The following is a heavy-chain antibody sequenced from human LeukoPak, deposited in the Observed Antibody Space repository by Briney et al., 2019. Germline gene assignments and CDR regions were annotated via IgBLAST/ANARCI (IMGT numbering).Heavy chain of an antibody. Sequence: GGSLRLSCAASGFTVSSNYMGWVRQAPGEGLEWVSVIYSGGSTYYADSVKGRFTISRDNSKNTLYLQMNSLRAEDTAVYYCARVGARYYGSGSYDGYYFDYWGQGTLVTVSS. D-gene: IGHD3-10*01. J-gene: IGHJ4*02. CDR2: IYSGGST. V-gene: IGHV3-53*01. CDR3: ARVGARYYGSGSYDGYYFDY. CDR1: GFTVSSNY.